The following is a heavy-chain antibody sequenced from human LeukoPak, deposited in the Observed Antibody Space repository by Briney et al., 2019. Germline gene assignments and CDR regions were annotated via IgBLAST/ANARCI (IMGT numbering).Heavy chain of an antibody. D-gene: IGHD3-22*01. V-gene: IGHV4-39*07. CDR2: IYYSGST. Sequence: PSETLSLTCTVSGGSISSSSYYWGWIRQPPGKGLEWIGSIYYSGSTYYNPSLKSRVTISVDTSKNQFSLKLGSVTAADTAVYYCAGASYDSSGVHWGQGTLVTVSS. CDR1: GGSISSSSYY. J-gene: IGHJ4*02. CDR3: AGASYDSSGVH.